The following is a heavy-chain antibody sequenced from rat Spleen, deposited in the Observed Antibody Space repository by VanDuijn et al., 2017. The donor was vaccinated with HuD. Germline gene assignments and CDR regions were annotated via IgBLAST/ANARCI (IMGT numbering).Heavy chain of an antibody. J-gene: IGHJ2*01. CDR1: GFTFSRYW. Sequence: EVQLAETGGGLVQPGRSLKLSCVASGFTFSRYWMYWVRQAPGKGLEWVSSISNDGGITYYSDSVKGRFTISRDNAENTVYLQMNSLRSEDTATYYCAKDREGGYAFDYWGQGVMVTVSS. D-gene: IGHD1-11*01. CDR2: ISNDGGIT. CDR3: AKDREGGYAFDY. V-gene: IGHV5-58*01.